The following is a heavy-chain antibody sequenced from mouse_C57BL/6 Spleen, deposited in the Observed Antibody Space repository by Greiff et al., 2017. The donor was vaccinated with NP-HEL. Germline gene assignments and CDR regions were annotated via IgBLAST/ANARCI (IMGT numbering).Heavy chain of an antibody. D-gene: IGHD2-1*01. CDR3: ARPRGNYSAWFAY. Sequence: DVQLVESGGGLVKPGGSLKLSCAASGFTFSDYGMHWVRQAPEKGLEWVAYISSGSSTIYYADTVKGRFTISRDNAKNTLFLQMTSLRSEDTAMYYCARPRGNYSAWFAYWGQGTLVTVSA. CDR1: GFTFSDYG. CDR2: ISSGSSTI. J-gene: IGHJ3*01. V-gene: IGHV5-17*01.